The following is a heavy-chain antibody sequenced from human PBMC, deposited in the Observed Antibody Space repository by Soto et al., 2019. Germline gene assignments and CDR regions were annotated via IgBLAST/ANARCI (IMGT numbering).Heavy chain of an antibody. CDR3: ARGPDVSDYDFWSGYYLFDY. CDR2: IKQDGSEK. V-gene: IGHV3-7*03. CDR1: GFTFSSYW. D-gene: IGHD3-3*01. J-gene: IGHJ4*02. Sequence: SLRLSCAASGFTFSSYWMSWVRQAPGKGLEWVANIKQDGSEKYYVDSVKGRFTISRDNAKNSLYLQMNSLRAEDTAVYYCARGPDVSDYDFWSGYYLFDYWGQGTLVTVYS.